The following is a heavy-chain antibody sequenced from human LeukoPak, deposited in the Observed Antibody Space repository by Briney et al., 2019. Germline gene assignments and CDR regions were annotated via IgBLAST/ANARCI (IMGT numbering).Heavy chain of an antibody. J-gene: IGHJ4*02. CDR1: GFTFSSYS. CDR3: ARDGGDSYGYPPVDY. CDR2: ISSSSSYI. D-gene: IGHD5-18*01. V-gene: IGHV3-21*01. Sequence: GGSLRLSCAASGFTFSSYSMNWVRQAPGKGLEWVSSISSSSSYIYYADSVKGRFTISRDNAKNSPYLQMNSLRAEDTAVYYCARDGGDSYGYPPVDYWGQGTLVTVSS.